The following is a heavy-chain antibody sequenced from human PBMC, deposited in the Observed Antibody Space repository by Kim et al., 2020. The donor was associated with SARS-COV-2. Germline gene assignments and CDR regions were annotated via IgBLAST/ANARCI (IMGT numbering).Heavy chain of an antibody. CDR3: ARDGNSGIVVAGTPYYYGMDA. CDR2: ISYDGSNI. CDR1: GFPFSSFA. J-gene: IGHJ6*02. V-gene: IGHV3-30-3*01. D-gene: IGHD6-19*01. Sequence: GGSLRLSCAASGFPFSSFAMHWVRQAPGKGLEWVAVISYDGSNIYYTDSVTGRFTISRDNSKNTVSLQMNSLRPEDTAMYYCARDGNSGIVVAGTPYYYGMDAWGQGTTVTVSS.